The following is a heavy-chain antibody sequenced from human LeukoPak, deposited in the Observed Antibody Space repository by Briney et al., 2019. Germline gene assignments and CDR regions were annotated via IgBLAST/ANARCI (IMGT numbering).Heavy chain of an antibody. D-gene: IGHD6-19*01. J-gene: IGHJ4*02. CDR3: GRGPQARAVAGVPFDY. V-gene: IGHV1-69*13. Sequence: ASVKVSCKASGGTFSSYAISWVRQAPGQGLEWMGGIIPIFGTANYAQKFQGRVTITADESTSTAYMELSSLRSEDTAVYYCGRGPQARAVAGVPFDYWGQGTLVTVSS. CDR1: GGTFSSYA. CDR2: IIPIFGTA.